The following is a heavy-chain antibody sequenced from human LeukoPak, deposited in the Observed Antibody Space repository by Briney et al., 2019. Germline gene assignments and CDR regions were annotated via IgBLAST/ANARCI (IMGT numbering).Heavy chain of an antibody. V-gene: IGHV3-48*04. CDR1: GFTFSSYR. D-gene: IGHD6-13*01. CDR2: ISSSSSTI. J-gene: IGHJ4*02. Sequence: GGSLRLSCAASGFTFSSYRMNWVRQAPGKGLEWVSYISSSSSTIYYADSVKGRFTISRDNAKNSLYLQMNSLRAEDTAVYYCARCGSSWDFDYWGQGTLVTVSS. CDR3: ARCGSSWDFDY.